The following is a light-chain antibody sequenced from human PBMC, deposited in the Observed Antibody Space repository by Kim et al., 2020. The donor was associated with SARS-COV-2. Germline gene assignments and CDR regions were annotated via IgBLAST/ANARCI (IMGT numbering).Light chain of an antibody. CDR1: QSISRS. CDR3: QQYNDHPT. V-gene: IGKV1-5*01. Sequence: DIQMTQSPSTLSASVGDRVTITCRASQSISRSLAWYQQKPGKAPKVLIYEASNLESGVPIRFSGDGSGTVFTLTIINLQPEDFATYYFQQYNDHPTFGGGTKVDIK. CDR2: EAS. J-gene: IGKJ4*01.